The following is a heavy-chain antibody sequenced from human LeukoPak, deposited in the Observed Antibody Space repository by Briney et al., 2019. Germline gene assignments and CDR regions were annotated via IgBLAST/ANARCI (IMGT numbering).Heavy chain of an antibody. CDR1: GFTFSSYA. CDR2: ISGSGGST. J-gene: IGHJ4*02. Sequence: PGGSLRLSCAASGFTFSSYAMSWVRQAPGKGLEWVSAISGSGGSTYYVDSVKGRFTISRDNSKNTLYLQMNSLRAEDTAVYYCAKCALFRFDSSGYPDYWGQGTLVTVSS. CDR3: AKCALFRFDSSGYPDY. D-gene: IGHD3-22*01. V-gene: IGHV3-23*01.